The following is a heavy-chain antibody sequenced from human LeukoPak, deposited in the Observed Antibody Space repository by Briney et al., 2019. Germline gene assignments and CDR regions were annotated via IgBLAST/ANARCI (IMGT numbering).Heavy chain of an antibody. Sequence: GGSLRLSCAASGLRFSGQYMIWIRQAPGKGLEWVSAISAGGGNTYYADSVKGRFTISRDNSKNTLFLEMNSLRAEDTAVYYCAKEYSVRNQFDYWGQGTLVAVSS. D-gene: IGHD1-14*01. CDR3: AKEYSVRNQFDY. CDR2: ISAGGGNT. CDR1: GLRFSGQY. V-gene: IGHV3-23*01. J-gene: IGHJ4*02.